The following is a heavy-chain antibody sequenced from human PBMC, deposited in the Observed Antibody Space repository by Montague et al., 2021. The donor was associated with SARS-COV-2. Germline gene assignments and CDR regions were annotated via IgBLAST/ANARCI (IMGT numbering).Heavy chain of an antibody. Sequence: SETLSLTCTVSGGSISNYHWSWIRQPPGRGLEWIGYIYYSGSADYSPSLKSRVTISLDTSKNQFSLKVTSVTAADTAVYYCARGGGHYNYGLDVWGPGTTVTVSS. J-gene: IGHJ6*02. D-gene: IGHD2-15*01. CDR3: ARGGGHYNYGLDV. CDR1: GGSISNYH. CDR2: IYYSGSA. V-gene: IGHV4-59*01.